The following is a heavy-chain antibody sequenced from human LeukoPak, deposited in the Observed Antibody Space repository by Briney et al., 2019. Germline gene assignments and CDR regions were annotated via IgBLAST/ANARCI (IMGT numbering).Heavy chain of an antibody. J-gene: IGHJ4*02. D-gene: IGHD3-10*01. Sequence: PGGSLRLSCAASGFIFSSYGMHWVRQAPGKGLEGVAFIRYDGSNTYYADSVKGRFTISRDNSKNTLYLQMNSLRAEDTAMYYCAKDEVVRGLVIRFDYWGQGTLVTVSS. CDR1: GFIFSSYG. V-gene: IGHV3-30*02. CDR3: AKDEVVRGLVIRFDY. CDR2: IRYDGSNT.